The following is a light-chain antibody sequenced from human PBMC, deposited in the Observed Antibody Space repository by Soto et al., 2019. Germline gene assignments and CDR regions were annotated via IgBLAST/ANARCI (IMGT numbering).Light chain of an antibody. CDR1: QSVGSN. J-gene: IGKJ5*01. Sequence: MTQSPATLPVSPGERATLSCRASQSVGSNLAWFQQKPGQAPRLLIYDASTRATGIPARFSGSGSGTEFTLTISSLQPEDSAVYFCHHYDYLITFGQGTRLEIK. CDR2: DAS. CDR3: HHYDYLIT. V-gene: IGKV3-15*01.